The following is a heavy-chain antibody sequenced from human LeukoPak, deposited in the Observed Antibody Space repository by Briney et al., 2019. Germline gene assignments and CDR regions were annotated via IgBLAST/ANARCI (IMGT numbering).Heavy chain of an antibody. CDR2: IYYSGST. Sequence: SETLSLTCTVSGGSISSAGYYWSWIRQPPGKGLEWIGYIYYSGSTYYIPSLKSRITISVDRSKSQFSLKLTSVTAADTAVYYCARDYLTSMASLDYWGQGTLVTVSS. V-gene: IGHV4-30-2*01. CDR3: ARDYLTSMASLDY. D-gene: IGHD2-8*01. CDR1: GGSISSAGYY. J-gene: IGHJ4*02.